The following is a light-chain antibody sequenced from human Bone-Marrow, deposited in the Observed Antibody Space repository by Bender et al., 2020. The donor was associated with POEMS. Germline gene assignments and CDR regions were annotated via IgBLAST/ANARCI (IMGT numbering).Light chain of an antibody. CDR2: EDT. CDR1: SSDVGGSYNL. J-gene: IGLJ3*02. Sequence: QSALTQPASVSGSLGQSITISCTGTSSDVGGSYNLVSWYQQHPGKAPKVMIYEDTKRPSGVSNRFSGSKSGNTASLTISGLQAEDEADYSCCSYANVSTWVFGGGTKVTVL. CDR3: CSYANVSTWV. V-gene: IGLV2-23*01.